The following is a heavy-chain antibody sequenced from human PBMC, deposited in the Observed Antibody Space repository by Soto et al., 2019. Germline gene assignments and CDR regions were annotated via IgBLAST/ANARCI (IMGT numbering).Heavy chain of an antibody. V-gene: IGHV3-23*01. CDR2: ISGSGGTT. CDR3: AKGLGQGYYYYYGLDV. CDR1: GFTFSTYG. D-gene: IGHD1-26*01. J-gene: IGHJ6*02. Sequence: GGSLRLCCAASGFTFSTYGMTWVRQAPGKGLEWVSGISGSGGTTYYADSVKGRFTISRDNSKNTQYLQMTSLRGEDTAVYYCAKGLGQGYYYYYGLDVWGQGTTVTVSS.